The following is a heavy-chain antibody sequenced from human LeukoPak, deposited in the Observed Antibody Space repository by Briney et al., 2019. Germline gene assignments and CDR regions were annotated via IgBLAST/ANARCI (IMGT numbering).Heavy chain of an antibody. CDR2: ISAYNGNT. CDR1: GYTFTSYG. CDR3: ARVSLVPAAMKAWDC. J-gene: IGHJ4*02. V-gene: IGHV1-18*04. Sequence: ASVKVSCKASGYTFTSYGISWVRQAPGQGLEWMGWISAYNGNTNYAQKLQGRVTMTTDTSTSTAYMELRSLRSDDTAVYYCARVSLVPAAMKAWDCWGQGTLVTVSS. D-gene: IGHD2-2*01.